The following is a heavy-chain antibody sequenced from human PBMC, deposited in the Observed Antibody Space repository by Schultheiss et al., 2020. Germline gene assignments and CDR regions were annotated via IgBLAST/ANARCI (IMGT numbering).Heavy chain of an antibody. V-gene: IGHV3-30*18. D-gene: IGHD6-13*01. CDR3: AKQQLALDGMDV. CDR2: ISYDGSNK. Sequence: GGSLRLSCAASGFTFSSYGMHWVRQAPGKGLEWVAVISYDGSNKYYADSVKGRFTISRDNSKNTLYLQMNSLRAEDTAVYYCAKQQLALDGMDVWGQGTTVTVSS. CDR1: GFTFSSYG. J-gene: IGHJ6*02.